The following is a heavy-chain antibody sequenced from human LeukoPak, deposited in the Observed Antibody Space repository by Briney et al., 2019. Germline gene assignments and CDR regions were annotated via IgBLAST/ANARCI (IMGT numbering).Heavy chain of an antibody. CDR3: ARAYYAILTGYYPFDY. Sequence: GGSLRLSCAASGFTFSSYEMNWVRQAPGKGLEWVSYISSSGSAIYYADSVKGRFTISRDNAKNSLYLQMNSLRAEDTAVYYCARAYYAILTGYYPFDYWGQGTLVTVSS. V-gene: IGHV3-48*03. J-gene: IGHJ4*02. D-gene: IGHD3-9*01. CDR1: GFTFSSYE. CDR2: ISSSGSAI.